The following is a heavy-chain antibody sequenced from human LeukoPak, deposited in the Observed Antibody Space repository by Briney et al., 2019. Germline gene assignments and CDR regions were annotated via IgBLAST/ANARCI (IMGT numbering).Heavy chain of an antibody. CDR3: ARVKVWGVAAPLI. J-gene: IGHJ4*02. Sequence: PSETLSLTCTVSGGSITTPSYYWGWIRQPPGKGLEWIGSVSYSGDTYSKPSLKSRLSISVDTSKNQVFLKLTSVTAADTAVYYCARVKVWGVAAPLIWGLGTRVTVSS. V-gene: IGHV4-39*01. CDR1: GGSITTPSYY. CDR2: VSYSGDT. D-gene: IGHD3-16*01.